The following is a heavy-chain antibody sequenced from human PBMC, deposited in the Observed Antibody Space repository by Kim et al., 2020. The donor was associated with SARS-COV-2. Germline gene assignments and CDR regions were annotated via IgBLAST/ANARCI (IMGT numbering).Heavy chain of an antibody. J-gene: IGHJ2*01. CDR1: GGSISSSSYY. D-gene: IGHD6-13*01. V-gene: IGHV4-39*01. CDR3: ARRAGQQLVHFRGARWYFDL. CDR2: IYYSGST. Sequence: SETLSLTCTVSGGSISSSSYYWGWIRQPPGKGLEWIGSIYYSGSTYYNPSLKSRVTISVDTSKNQFSLKLSSVTAADTAVYYCARRAGQQLVHFRGARWYFDLWGRGTLVTVSS.